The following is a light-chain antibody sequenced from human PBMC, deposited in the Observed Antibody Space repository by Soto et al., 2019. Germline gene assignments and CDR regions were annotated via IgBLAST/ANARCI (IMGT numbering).Light chain of an antibody. J-gene: IGKJ1*01. CDR2: DVS. V-gene: IGKV3-20*01. CDR3: QQYGSSPT. Sequence: EIVLTQSPGTLSLSPGERATLSCRSSQSVSSNYLAWYQQKPDQAPRLVIYDVSGRAPGIPDRCSGSGSGTDFTLTISRLEPEDFAVYYCQQYGSSPTFGQGTKVEIK. CDR1: QSVSSNY.